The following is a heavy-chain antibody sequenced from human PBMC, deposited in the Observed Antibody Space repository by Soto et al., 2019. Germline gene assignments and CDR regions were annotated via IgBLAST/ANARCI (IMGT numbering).Heavy chain of an antibody. D-gene: IGHD6-6*01. J-gene: IGHJ6*02. Sequence: ASVKVSCKASGYTFTKHCISWVRQAPGQGLEWMGWISGYNGNTNYAQKYQGRITMTIDTSTTTAYMELGSLTSDDTAVYYCAKNGQLPYYHDVMDVWGQGTTVTVSS. V-gene: IGHV1-18*01. CDR3: AKNGQLPYYHDVMDV. CDR1: GYTFTKHC. CDR2: ISGYNGNT.